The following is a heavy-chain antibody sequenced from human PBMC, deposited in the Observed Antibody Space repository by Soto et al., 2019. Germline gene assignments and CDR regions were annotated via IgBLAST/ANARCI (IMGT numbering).Heavy chain of an antibody. CDR3: AGVQGDGYISGAFNI. D-gene: IGHD5-12*01. Sequence: QVQLVQSGAEVKKPGASVKVSCKASGYTFTSYDINWVRQATGQGLEWMGWMNANSGNTGYAQKIQGRVTMTSNTSISTANMELSSLRSEDTAVYYCAGVQGDGYISGAFNIRGQGSMVTVSS. V-gene: IGHV1-8*01. CDR1: GYTFTSYD. CDR2: MNANSGNT. J-gene: IGHJ3*02.